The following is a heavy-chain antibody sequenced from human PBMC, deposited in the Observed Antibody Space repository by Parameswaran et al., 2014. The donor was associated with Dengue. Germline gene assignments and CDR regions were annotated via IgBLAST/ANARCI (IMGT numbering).Heavy chain of an antibody. V-gene: IGHV1-46*01. CDR3: ARDRYSSDWTFDY. J-gene: IGHJ4*02. D-gene: IGHD6-19*01. CDR2: ISPTTGTT. Sequence: WVRQAPGQRLEYIGLISPTTGTTTYVEKFQGRVTVTRDTSTSTFYMELSSLTSDDTAVYYCARDRYSSDWTFDYWGQGTLVTVSS.